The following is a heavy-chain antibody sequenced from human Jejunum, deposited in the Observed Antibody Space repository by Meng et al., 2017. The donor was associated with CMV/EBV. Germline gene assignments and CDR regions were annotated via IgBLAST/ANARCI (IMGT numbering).Heavy chain of an antibody. D-gene: IGHD3-16*01. J-gene: IGHJ4*02. V-gene: IGHV3-15*01. CDR3: ANLGPTPYLDS. CDR2: IRSKTDGGTV. CDR1: GFTFSTAW. Sequence: VTLGVSGGDLVEPGVSLRLSCAASGFTFSTAWLSWVRQAPGKGLEWVGRIRSKTDGGTVDYAAPVKGRFTISRDDSKTTLYLEMISLNTEDTGVYYCANLGPTPYLDSWGQGTLVTVSS.